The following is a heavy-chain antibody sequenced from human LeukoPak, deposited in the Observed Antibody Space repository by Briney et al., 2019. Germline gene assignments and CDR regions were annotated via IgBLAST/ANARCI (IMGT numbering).Heavy chain of an antibody. CDR3: AREGVVSH. CDR1: GGSIRSGGYY. V-gene: IGHV4-31*03. Sequence: PSETLSLTCTVSGGSIRSGGYYWSWTRQHPGKGLEWIGYIYYSGSTYYNPSLKSRVTISVDTSKNQFSLKLSSVTAADTAVYYCAREGVVSHWGQGTLVTVSS. J-gene: IGHJ4*02. D-gene: IGHD3-3*01. CDR2: IYYSGST.